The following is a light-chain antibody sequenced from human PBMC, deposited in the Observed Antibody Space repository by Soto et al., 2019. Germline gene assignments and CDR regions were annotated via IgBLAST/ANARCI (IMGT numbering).Light chain of an antibody. CDR3: GTWDSSLRGV. CDR1: SSNIGNNY. J-gene: IGLJ1*01. CDR2: DNN. Sequence: QSVLTQPPSVSAAPGQKVTISCSGSSSNIGNNYVSWYQQVPGTAPKLLIYDNNKRPSGIPDRFSGSKSGTSATLGITGLQTGDEADYYCGTWDSSLRGVFGTGTQLTVL. V-gene: IGLV1-51*01.